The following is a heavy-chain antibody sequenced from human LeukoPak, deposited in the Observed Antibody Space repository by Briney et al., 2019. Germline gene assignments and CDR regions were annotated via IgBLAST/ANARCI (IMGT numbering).Heavy chain of an antibody. CDR1: GFTFSSYA. CDR3: ARSYYGSGSSGYYYYYYMDV. D-gene: IGHD3-10*01. Sequence: GSLRLSCAASGFTFSSYAMSWIRQPPGKGLEWIGEINHSGSTNYNPSLKSRVTISVDTSKNQFSLKLGSVTAADTAVYYCARSYYGSGSSGYYYYYYMDVWGKGTTVTISS. J-gene: IGHJ6*03. CDR2: INHSGST. V-gene: IGHV4-34*01.